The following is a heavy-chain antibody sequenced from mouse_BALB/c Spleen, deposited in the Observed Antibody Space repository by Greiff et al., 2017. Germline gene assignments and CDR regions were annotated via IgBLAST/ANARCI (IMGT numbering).Heavy chain of an antibody. CDR3: ARREPNYVYAMDY. Sequence: VHLVESGPGLVQPSQSLSITCTVSGFSLTSYGVHWVRQSPGKGLEWLGVIWSGGSTDYNAAFISRLSISKDNSKSQVFFKMNSLQANDTAIYYCARREPNYVYAMDYWGQGTSVTVSS. CDR2: IWSGGST. D-gene: IGHD2-1*01. J-gene: IGHJ4*01. CDR1: GFSLTSYG. V-gene: IGHV2-2*02.